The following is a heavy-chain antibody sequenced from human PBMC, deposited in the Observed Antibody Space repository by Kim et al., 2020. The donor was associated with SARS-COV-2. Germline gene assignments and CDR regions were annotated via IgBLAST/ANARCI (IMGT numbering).Heavy chain of an antibody. CDR1: GYIFTNYY. CDR2: INPSGGST. CDR3: ARGSPYVVVTPPDDY. D-gene: IGHD2-21*02. V-gene: IGHV1-46*01. J-gene: IGHJ4*02. Sequence: ASVKVSCKASGYIFTNYYMHWVRQAPGQGLEWMGIINPSGGSTSYAQKFQGRVTMTWDTSASIVYMELSSLRSEDTAIYYCARGSPYVVVTPPDDYWGQGTLVTVSS.